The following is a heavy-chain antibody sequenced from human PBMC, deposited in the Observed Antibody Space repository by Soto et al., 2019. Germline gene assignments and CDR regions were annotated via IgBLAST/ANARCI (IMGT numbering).Heavy chain of an antibody. J-gene: IGHJ5*02. CDR3: ARGDYYDSSGYEPFDP. D-gene: IGHD3-22*01. Sequence: SETLSLTCAVSGGSISSGGYSWSWIRQPPGKGLEWIGYIYHSGSTYYNPSLKSRVTISVDRSKNQFSLKLSSVTAADTAVYYCARGDYYDSSGYEPFDPWGQGTLVTVSS. CDR1: GGSISSGGYS. V-gene: IGHV4-30-2*01. CDR2: IYHSGST.